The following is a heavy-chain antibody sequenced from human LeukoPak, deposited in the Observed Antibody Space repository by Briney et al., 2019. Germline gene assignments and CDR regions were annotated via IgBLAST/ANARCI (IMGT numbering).Heavy chain of an antibody. CDR2: IYTSGST. CDR1: GGSISSGSYY. CDR3: AREQWEPGVDY. Sequence: SETLSLTCTVSGGSISSGSYYWSWIWQPAGKGLEWIGRIYTSGSTNYNPSLKSRVTISVDTSKNQFSLKLSSVTAADTAVYYCAREQWEPGVDYWGQGTLVTVSS. J-gene: IGHJ4*02. V-gene: IGHV4-61*02. D-gene: IGHD1-26*01.